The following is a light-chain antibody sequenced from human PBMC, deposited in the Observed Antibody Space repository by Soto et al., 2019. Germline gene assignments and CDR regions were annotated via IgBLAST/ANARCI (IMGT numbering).Light chain of an antibody. J-gene: IGLJ1*01. CDR2: DVA. CDR3: VSYTSSTTYV. CDR1: SSVVGSDNL. V-gene: IGLV2-14*02. Sequence: QSVLTQPASMSGSPGQSLTISCSGTSSVVGSDNLVSWYQQHPGKAPKLIIYDVANRPSGVSNRFSGSKSGSTASLIISRLQTEDEADYYCVSYTSSTTYVFGTGTKVTVL.